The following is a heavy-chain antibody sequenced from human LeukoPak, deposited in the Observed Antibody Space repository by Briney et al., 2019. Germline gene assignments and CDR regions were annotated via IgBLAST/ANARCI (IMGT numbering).Heavy chain of an antibody. CDR1: GFTFSNAW. J-gene: IGHJ6*03. V-gene: IGHV3-15*01. CDR3: LRGYYYYYYMDV. CDR2: IKSKTDGGTT. Sequence: GGSLRLSCAASGFTFSNAWMSWVRQAPGKGLEWVGRIKSKTDGGTTDYAAPVKGRFTISRDDSKNTLYLQMNSLKTEDTAVYHCLRGYYYYYYMDVWGKGTTVTVSS.